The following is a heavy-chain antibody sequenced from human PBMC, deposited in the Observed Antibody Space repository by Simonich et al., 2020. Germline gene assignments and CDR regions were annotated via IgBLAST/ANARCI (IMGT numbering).Heavy chain of an antibody. CDR3: ARGIVGASGAFDI. Sequence: EVQLVESGGGLVKPGGSLRLSCAASGFTFSSYSMNWVRQAPGKGREWVSSISSSSSYMYYADSVKGRFTISRDNAKNSLYLQMNSLRAEDTAVYYCARGIVGASGAFDIWGQGTMVTVSS. CDR1: GFTFSSYS. CDR2: ISSSSSYM. D-gene: IGHD1-26*01. J-gene: IGHJ3*02. V-gene: IGHV3-21*01.